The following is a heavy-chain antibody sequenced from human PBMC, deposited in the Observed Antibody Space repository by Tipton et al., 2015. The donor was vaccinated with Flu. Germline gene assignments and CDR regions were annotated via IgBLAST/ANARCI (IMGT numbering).Heavy chain of an antibody. CDR3: ARDPLPPYYDFWSGYYNYCAFDI. CDR1: GYTFTSYG. J-gene: IGHJ3*02. D-gene: IGHD3-3*01. V-gene: IGHV1-18*01. CDR2: ISAYNGNT. Sequence: QLVQSGAEVKKPGASVKVSCKASGYTFTSYGISWVRQAPGQGLEWMGWISAYNGNTNYAQKLQGRVTMTTDTSTSTAYMELRSLRSDDTAVYYCARDPLPPYYDFWSGYYNYCAFDIWGQGTMVTVSS.